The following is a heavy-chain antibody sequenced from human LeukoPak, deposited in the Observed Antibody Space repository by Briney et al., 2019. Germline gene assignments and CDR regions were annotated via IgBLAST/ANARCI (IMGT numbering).Heavy chain of an antibody. CDR1: GGTFSSYA. D-gene: IGHD2-2*01. J-gene: IGHJ4*02. V-gene: IGHV1-69*13. Sequence: SVKVSCKASGGTFSSYAISWVRQAPGQGLEWMGGIIPIFGTVNYAQKFQGRVTITADESTSTAYMGLSSLRSEDTAVYYCASSYCSSTSCYALFDYWGQGTLVTVSS. CDR3: ASSYCSSTSCYALFDY. CDR2: IIPIFGTV.